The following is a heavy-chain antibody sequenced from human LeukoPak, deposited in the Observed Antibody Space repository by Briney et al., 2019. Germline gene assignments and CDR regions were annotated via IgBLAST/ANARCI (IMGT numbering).Heavy chain of an antibody. J-gene: IGHJ4*02. Sequence: GGSLRLSCAASGFTVSSNYMNWVRQAPGKGLEWVLVIYSGGSTYYADSVKGRFTISRDNSKNTLYLQMNSLSAEDTAVHYCAREASYYFDYWGQGTLVTVSS. CDR1: GFTVSSNY. CDR3: AREASYYFDY. V-gene: IGHV3-53*01. D-gene: IGHD1-26*01. CDR2: IYSGGST.